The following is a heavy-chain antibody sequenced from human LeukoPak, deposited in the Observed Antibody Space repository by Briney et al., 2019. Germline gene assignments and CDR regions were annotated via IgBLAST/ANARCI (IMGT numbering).Heavy chain of an antibody. V-gene: IGHV3-43*02. CDR1: GFTFDDYD. J-gene: IGHJ4*02. D-gene: IGHD5-18*01. Sequence: GGSLRLSCAASGFTFDDYDMHWVRQAPGKGLEWVSLISGDGGNTYYADSVKGRFTISRDNSKNSLYLQMNSLRTEDTALYYCAKGGYSYENPFDYWGQGTLDTVSS. CDR3: AKGGYSYENPFDY. CDR2: ISGDGGNT.